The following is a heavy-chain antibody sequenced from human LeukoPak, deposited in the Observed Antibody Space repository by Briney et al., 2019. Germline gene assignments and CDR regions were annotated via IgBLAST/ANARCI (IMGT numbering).Heavy chain of an antibody. V-gene: IGHV4-59*01. CDR3: TRKTDDEYYYGMDV. CDR1: GGSISSYY. Sequence: PSETLSLTCTGSGGSISSYYWSWIRQPPGKGLEWIGYIYYSGSTNYNPSLNSRVTISVDTSKNQFSLKLSSVTASDTAVYYCTRKTDDEYYYGMDVWGQGTTVTVSS. CDR2: IYYSGST. J-gene: IGHJ6*02.